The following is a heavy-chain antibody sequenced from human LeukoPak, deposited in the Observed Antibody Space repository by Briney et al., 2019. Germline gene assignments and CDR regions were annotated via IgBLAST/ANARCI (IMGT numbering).Heavy chain of an antibody. D-gene: IGHD3-22*01. CDR2: IYPGDSDT. CDR3: ARLTEQYYYDSSGPFDY. J-gene: IGHJ4*02. V-gene: IGHV5-51*01. CDR1: GYSFTSYR. Sequence: GESLKISCKGSGYSFTSYRIGWVRQMPGKGLEWMGIIYPGDSDTRYSPSFQGQVTISADKSISTAYLQWSSLKASDTAMYYCARLTEQYYYDSSGPFDYWGQGTLVTVSS.